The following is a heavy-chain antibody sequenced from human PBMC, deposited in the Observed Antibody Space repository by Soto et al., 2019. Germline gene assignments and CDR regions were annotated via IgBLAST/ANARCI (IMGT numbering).Heavy chain of an antibody. Sequence: SETLSLTCTVSGGSISSYYWSWIRQPPGKGLEWIGYIYYSGSTNYNPSLKSRLTISVDTSKNRFSLKLSSVTAADTAVYYCARQRIVGATSDFDYWDQGTLVTVSS. CDR1: GGSISSYY. CDR3: ARQRIVGATSDFDY. CDR2: IYYSGST. V-gene: IGHV4-59*08. D-gene: IGHD1-26*01. J-gene: IGHJ4*02.